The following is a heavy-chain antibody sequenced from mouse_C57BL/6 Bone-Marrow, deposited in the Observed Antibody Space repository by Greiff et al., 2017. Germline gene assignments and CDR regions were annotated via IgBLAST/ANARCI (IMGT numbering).Heavy chain of an antibody. J-gene: IGHJ1*03. CDR3: TTGMVGV. CDR2: IDPENGDT. V-gene: IGHV14-4*01. CDR1: GFNIKDDY. Sequence: EVQLQQSGAELVRPGASVKLSCTASGFNIKDDYMHWVKQRPEQGLEWIGWIDPENGDTEYAPKFQGKATITADTSSNTAYLQLSSLTSEDTAVYYCTTGMVGVWGTGTTVTVSS. D-gene: IGHD2-3*01.